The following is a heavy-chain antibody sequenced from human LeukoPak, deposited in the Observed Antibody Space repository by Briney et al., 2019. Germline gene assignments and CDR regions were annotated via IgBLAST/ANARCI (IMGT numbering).Heavy chain of an antibody. Sequence: GGSLRLSCAASGFTVSSNYMSWVRQAPGKGLEWVSVIYSGGTTYYADSVKGRFTISRDNSKSTLYLQMNSLRAEDTAVYYCASWPGGWYGEDSWGQGTLVTVSS. D-gene: IGHD6-19*01. CDR3: ASWPGGWYGEDS. J-gene: IGHJ4*02. CDR1: GFTVSSNY. V-gene: IGHV3-53*01. CDR2: IYSGGTT.